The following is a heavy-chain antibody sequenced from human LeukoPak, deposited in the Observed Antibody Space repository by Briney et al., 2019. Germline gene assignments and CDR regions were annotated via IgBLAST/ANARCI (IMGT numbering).Heavy chain of an antibody. CDR3: ARGYWASIRFDY. CDR1: GGSISSYY. J-gene: IGHJ4*02. V-gene: IGHV4-59*12. D-gene: IGHD2-15*01. Sequence: SETLSLTCTVSGGSISSYYWSWIRQPPGKGLEWIGYIYYSGSTNYNPSLKSRVTISVDTSKNQFSLKLSSVTAADTAVYYCARGYWASIRFDYWGQGTLVTVSS. CDR2: IYYSGST.